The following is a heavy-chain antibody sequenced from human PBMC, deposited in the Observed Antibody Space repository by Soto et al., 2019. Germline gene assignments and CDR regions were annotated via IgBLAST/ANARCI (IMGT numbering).Heavy chain of an antibody. V-gene: IGHV4-59*08. CDR2: IYYTGTT. J-gene: IGHJ4*02. CDR3: ARLGGYYQAFDS. CDR1: GGSISGDY. D-gene: IGHD3-22*01. Sequence: PSEPLSLTWTVSGGSISGDYWSWIRQPQGKGLEWIGYIYYTGTTNYNPSLKSRVTISVDTSKNQFSLQLNSVTAADTAVYYCARLGGYYQAFDSWGQGTLVTVSS.